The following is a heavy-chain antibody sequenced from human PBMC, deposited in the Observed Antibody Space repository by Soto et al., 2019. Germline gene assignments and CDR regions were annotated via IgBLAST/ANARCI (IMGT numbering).Heavy chain of an antibody. Sequence: ASVKVSCKASGYTFTSYGISWVRQAPGQGLEWMGWISAYNGNTNYAQKLQGRVTMTTDTSTTTAYMELRSLRSDDTAVYYCARDLPWIFGVVIFPPEDGMDVWGPGTTGTVSS. V-gene: IGHV1-18*01. CDR1: GYTFTSYG. CDR2: ISAYNGNT. D-gene: IGHD3-3*01. CDR3: ARDLPWIFGVVIFPPEDGMDV. J-gene: IGHJ6*02.